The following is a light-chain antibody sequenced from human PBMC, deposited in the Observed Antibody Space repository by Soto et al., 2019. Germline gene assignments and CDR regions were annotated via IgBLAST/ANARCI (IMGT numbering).Light chain of an antibody. Sequence: QSALTQPRSVSGSPGQSVTISCTGTSSDVGAYNFVSWYQQHPGRVPKLMIYDVSRRPSGVPDRFSSSKSGNTASLTISGLQADDDADYYCCSYAGSYTLVFGGGTKLTVL. CDR2: DVS. CDR3: CSYAGSYTLV. J-gene: IGLJ3*02. V-gene: IGLV2-11*01. CDR1: SSDVGAYNF.